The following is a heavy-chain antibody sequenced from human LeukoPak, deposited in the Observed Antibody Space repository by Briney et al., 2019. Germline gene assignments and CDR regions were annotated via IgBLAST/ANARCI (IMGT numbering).Heavy chain of an antibody. CDR2: INPNSGGT. J-gene: IGHJ4*02. D-gene: IGHD6-19*01. CDR1: GYTFTGYY. V-gene: IGHV1-2*02. Sequence: GASVTLSCTASGYTFTGYYMHWVRQAPGQGLEWMGWINPNSGGTNYAQKFQGRVTMTRDTSISTAYMELSRLRSDDTAVYYCARDRRRAVAALYYFDYWGQGTPVTVSS. CDR3: ARDRRRAVAALYYFDY.